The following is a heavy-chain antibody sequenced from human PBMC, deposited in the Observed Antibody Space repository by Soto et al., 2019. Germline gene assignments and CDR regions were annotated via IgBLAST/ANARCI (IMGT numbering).Heavy chain of an antibody. Sequence: EVQLVESGGGLVQPGGSLKLSCAASGFTFSDSAMHWVRQAPGKGLEWVGRTRSRSNNYATEYGASVKGRFTISRDASKKTVYLQMNSLKTEDTAMYHCTRQDPVNVVENGAYDFWGQGTMVTVSS. CDR3: TRQDPVNVVENGAYDF. CDR1: GFTFSDSA. V-gene: IGHV3-73*01. CDR2: TRSRSNNYAT. J-gene: IGHJ3*01. D-gene: IGHD2-15*01.